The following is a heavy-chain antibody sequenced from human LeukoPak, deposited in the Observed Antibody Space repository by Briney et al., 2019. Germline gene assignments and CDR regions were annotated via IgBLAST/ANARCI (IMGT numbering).Heavy chain of an antibody. D-gene: IGHD3-9*01. Sequence: GGSLRLSCAASGFTFSSYGMHWVRQAPGKGLEWVAVISYDGSNKYYTDSVKGRFTISRDNSKNTLYLQMNSLRAEDTAVYYCARDLYDFLTVYYLGWFAPWAQGTLATVSS. CDR2: ISYDGSNK. CDR1: GFTFSSYG. CDR3: ARDLYDFLTVYYLGWFAP. V-gene: IGHV3-30*03. J-gene: IGHJ5*02.